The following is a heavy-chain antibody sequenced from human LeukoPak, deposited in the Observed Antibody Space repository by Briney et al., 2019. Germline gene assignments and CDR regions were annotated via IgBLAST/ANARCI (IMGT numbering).Heavy chain of an antibody. CDR1: GFTFSSYA. V-gene: IGHV3-30-3*01. Sequence: GGSLRLSCAASGFTFSSYAMHWVRQAPGKGLEWVAVISYDGSKKYYADSVKGRFTISRDNSKNTLYLQMNGLRAEDTAVYYCARGHSSSLDYWGQGTLVTVSS. D-gene: IGHD6-13*01. CDR2: ISYDGSKK. CDR3: ARGHSSSLDY. J-gene: IGHJ4*02.